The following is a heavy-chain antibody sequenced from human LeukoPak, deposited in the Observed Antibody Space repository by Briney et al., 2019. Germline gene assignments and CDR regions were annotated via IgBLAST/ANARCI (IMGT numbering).Heavy chain of an antibody. CDR3: ASLFAVTSYWYFDL. J-gene: IGHJ2*01. Sequence: PGGSLRLSCAASGFTFSSYEMNWVRQAPGKGLEWISYISSSGSDIYYADSGKGRFTISRDNAKNSLYLQMNSLRAEDTAVYYCASLFAVTSYWYFDLWGRGALVTVSS. D-gene: IGHD4-17*01. CDR1: GFTFSSYE. V-gene: IGHV3-48*03. CDR2: ISSSGSDI.